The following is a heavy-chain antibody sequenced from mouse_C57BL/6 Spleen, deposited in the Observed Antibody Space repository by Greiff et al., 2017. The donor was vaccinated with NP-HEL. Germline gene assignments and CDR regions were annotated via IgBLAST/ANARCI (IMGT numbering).Heavy chain of an antibody. J-gene: IGHJ1*03. CDR1: GFTFSSYT. CDR2: ISGGGGNT. CDR3: ARQGPRYWYFDV. V-gene: IGHV5-9*01. D-gene: IGHD3-3*01. Sequence: EVKVVESGGGLVKPGGSLKLSCAASGFTFSSYTMSWVRQTPEKRLEWVATISGGGGNTYYPDSVKGRFTISRDNAENTLYLQMSSLRSEDTALYYCARQGPRYWYFDVWGTGTTVTVSS.